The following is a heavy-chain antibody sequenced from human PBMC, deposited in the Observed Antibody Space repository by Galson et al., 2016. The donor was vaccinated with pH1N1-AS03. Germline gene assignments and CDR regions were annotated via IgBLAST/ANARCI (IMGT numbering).Heavy chain of an antibody. CDR3: ATDNWNSFDP. V-gene: IGHV1-18*01. D-gene: IGHD1-1*01. Sequence: SVKVSCKASGHNFTNYAIHWVRRAPGQGLEWMGWISGYDGHTGYAQKFQGRVTMTTDTSTNTAYMELRSLTSDDTAVYYCATDNWNSFDPWGQGTLVTVSS. CDR2: ISGYDGHT. CDR1: GHNFTNYA. J-gene: IGHJ5*02.